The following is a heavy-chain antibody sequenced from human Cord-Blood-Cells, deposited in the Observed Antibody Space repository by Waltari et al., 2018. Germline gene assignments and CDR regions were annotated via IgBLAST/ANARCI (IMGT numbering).Heavy chain of an antibody. D-gene: IGHD3-9*01. CDR2: INHSGIT. Sequence: QVQLQQWGAGLLKPSETLSLTCAVYGGSFIGYYWSWIRQPPGKGLEWIGEINHSGITNYNPSLKSRVTISVDTSKNQFSLKLSSVTAADTAVYYCARSYDILTGYYPGYWGQGTLVTVSS. V-gene: IGHV4-34*01. CDR3: ARSYDILTGYYPGY. CDR1: GGSFIGYY. J-gene: IGHJ4*02.